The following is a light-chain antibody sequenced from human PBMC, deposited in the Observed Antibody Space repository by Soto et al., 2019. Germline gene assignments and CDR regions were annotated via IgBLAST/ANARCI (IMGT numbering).Light chain of an antibody. CDR1: QSVSSY. CDR3: QQYGNTHLT. Sequence: ELVLTQSPATLSLSPGERATLSCRASQSVSSYLAWYQQKPGQAPRLLIYDASNRATGIPARFSGSGSGTDFTLTISRLEPEDFAVYYCQQYGNTHLTFGGGTKVDIK. V-gene: IGKV3-11*01. CDR2: DAS. J-gene: IGKJ4*01.